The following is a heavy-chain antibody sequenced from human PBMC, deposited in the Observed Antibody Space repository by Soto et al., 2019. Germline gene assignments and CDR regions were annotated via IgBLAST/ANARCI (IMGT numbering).Heavy chain of an antibody. D-gene: IGHD3-9*01. J-gene: IGHJ3*02. CDR1: GFTFRSYS. CDR3: ARDLKRYFDWLRGLDAFDI. CDR2: ISSSSSTI. Sequence: EVQLVESGGGLVQPGGSLRLSCAASGFTFRSYSMNWVRQAPGKGLEWVSYISSSSSTIYYAASVKGRFTISRDNAKNSLYLQMNRLRADDTAVYYCARDLKRYFDWLRGLDAFDIWGQGTLVTVSS. V-gene: IGHV3-48*01.